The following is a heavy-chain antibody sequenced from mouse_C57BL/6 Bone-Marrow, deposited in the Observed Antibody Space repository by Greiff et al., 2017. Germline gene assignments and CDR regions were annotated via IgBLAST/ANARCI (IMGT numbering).Heavy chain of an antibody. CDR2: IYPRSGNT. CDR1: GYTFTSYG. Sequence: VQLQQSGAELARPGASVKLSCKASGYTFTSYGISWVKQRTGQGLEWIGEIYPRSGNTYYNEKFKGKATRTADKSSSTAYMELRSLTSEDSAVYFCARGRITTVVAPFAYWGQGTLVTVSA. CDR3: ARGRITTVVAPFAY. J-gene: IGHJ3*01. D-gene: IGHD1-1*01. V-gene: IGHV1-81*01.